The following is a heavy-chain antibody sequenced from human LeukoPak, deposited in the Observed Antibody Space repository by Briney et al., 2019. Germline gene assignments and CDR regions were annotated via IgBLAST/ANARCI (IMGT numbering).Heavy chain of an antibody. CDR2: INPNSGGT. CDR3: ARDRWLVTMVRGVIIDY. D-gene: IGHD3-10*01. V-gene: IGHV1-2*06. J-gene: IGHJ4*02. Sequence: ASVKVSCKASGYTFTGYYMHWVRQAPGQGLEWMGLINPNSGGTNYAQKFQGRVTMTRDTSISTAYMELSRLRSDDTAVYYCARDRWLVTMVRGVIIDYWGQGTLVTVSS. CDR1: GYTFTGYY.